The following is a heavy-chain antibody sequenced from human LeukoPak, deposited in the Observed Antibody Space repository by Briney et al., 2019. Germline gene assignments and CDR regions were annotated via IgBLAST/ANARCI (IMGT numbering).Heavy chain of an antibody. D-gene: IGHD3/OR15-3a*01. V-gene: IGHV3-7*05. CDR2: IKQDGSDT. CDR1: GFTFSNYW. J-gene: IGHJ4*02. Sequence: GGSLRLSCGVSGFTFSNYWMSWVRQAPGKGLEWVANIKQDGSDTYYLDSVRGRFTISRDNAKNSLYLQMNSLRAEDTAVYYCAKERTIDYWGQGTLVTVSS. CDR3: AKERTIDY.